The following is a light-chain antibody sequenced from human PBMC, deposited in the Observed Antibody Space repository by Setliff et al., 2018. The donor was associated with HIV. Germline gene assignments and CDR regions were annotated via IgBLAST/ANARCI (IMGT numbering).Light chain of an antibody. J-gene: IGLJ1*01. CDR2: EVS. CDR3: CSYASSNLSYV. CDR1: SSDVGSYNL. Sequence: QSVLTQPASVSGSPGQSITISCTGTSSDVGSYNLVSWYQQHPGKAPKLMIYEVSKRPSGVSDRFSGSKSGNTASLTISGLQAEDEADYYCCSYASSNLSYVLGAGTKVTVL. V-gene: IGLV2-23*02.